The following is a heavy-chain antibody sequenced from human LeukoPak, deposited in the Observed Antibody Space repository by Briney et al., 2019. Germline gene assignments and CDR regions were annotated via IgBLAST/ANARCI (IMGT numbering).Heavy chain of an antibody. J-gene: IGHJ4*02. Sequence: SGPTLVNPTQTLTLTCTFSGFSLSTSREGVGWFRQPPGKALEWLALIYWDDDERYSPSLKNRLTITKDTSENQVVLTMTNMDPVDTATYYCAHKRERGLSFDYWGQGTLVTVSS. D-gene: IGHD3-16*01. CDR3: AHKRERGLSFDY. CDR1: GFSLSTSREG. V-gene: IGHV2-5*02. CDR2: IYWDDDE.